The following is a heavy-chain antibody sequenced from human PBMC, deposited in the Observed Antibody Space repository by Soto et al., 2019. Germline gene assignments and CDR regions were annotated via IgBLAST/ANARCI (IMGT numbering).Heavy chain of an antibody. CDR1: GFTFSSYW. D-gene: IGHD6-19*01. J-gene: IGHJ6*02. CDR2: IKQDGSEK. CDR3: ARDRIAVAGYYYYYYGMDV. V-gene: IGHV3-7*01. Sequence: HPXESLILSCAASGFTFSSYWMSGVRQAPGKGLEWVANIKQDGSEKYYVDSVKGRFTISRDNAKNSLYLQMNSLRAEDTAVYYCARDRIAVAGYYYYYYGMDVWGQGTTVTVS.